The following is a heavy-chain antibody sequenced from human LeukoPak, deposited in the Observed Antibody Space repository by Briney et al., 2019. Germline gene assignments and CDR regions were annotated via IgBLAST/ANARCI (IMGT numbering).Heavy chain of an antibody. CDR2: IHSGGST. Sequence: GGSLRLSCAASGFTVSSKYMSWVRQAPGKGLEWVSLIHSGGSTHYADSAKGRFTISRDNSKNTLYLQMNSLRTDDTAVYYCARVGSTLPFDYWGQGTLVTVSS. J-gene: IGHJ4*02. CDR1: GFTVSSKY. V-gene: IGHV3-53*01. D-gene: IGHD1-26*01. CDR3: ARVGSTLPFDY.